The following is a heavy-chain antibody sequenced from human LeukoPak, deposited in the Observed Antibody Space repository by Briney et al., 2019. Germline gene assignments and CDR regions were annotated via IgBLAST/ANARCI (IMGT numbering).Heavy chain of an antibody. CDR3: ARRQQWLVRIDY. V-gene: IGHV4-61*02. J-gene: IGHJ4*02. Sequence: SETLSLTCTVSGGSISSGSYYWSWIRQPAGKGLEWIGRIYTSGSTNYNPSLKSRVTISVDTSKNQFSLKLSSVTAADTAVYYCARRQQWLVRIDYWGQGTLVTVSS. D-gene: IGHD6-19*01. CDR2: IYTSGST. CDR1: GGSISSGSYY.